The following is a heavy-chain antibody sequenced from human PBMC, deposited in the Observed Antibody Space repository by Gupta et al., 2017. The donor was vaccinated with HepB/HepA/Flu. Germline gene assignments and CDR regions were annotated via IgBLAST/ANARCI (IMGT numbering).Heavy chain of an antibody. CDR3: ARSYYDSSGYYNWFDP. V-gene: IGHV3-66*01. D-gene: IGHD3-22*01. J-gene: IGHJ5*02. Sequence: EVQLVASGGGLVQPGVSLSLSCAASGFTVSSNYMSWVRQAPGKGLEWVSVIYSGGSTYYADAVKGRFTISRDNSKNTLYLQMNSLRAEDTAVYYCARSYYDSSGYYNWFDPWGQGTLVTVSS. CDR1: GFTVSSNY. CDR2: IYSGGST.